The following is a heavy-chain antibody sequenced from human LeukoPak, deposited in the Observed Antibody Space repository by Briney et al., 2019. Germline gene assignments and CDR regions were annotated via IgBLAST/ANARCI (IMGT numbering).Heavy chain of an antibody. Sequence: PGRSLRLSCAASGFTFSSYGMHWVRQAPGKGLEWVAVISYDGSNKYYADSVKGRFTSSRDNSKNTLYLQMNSLRAEDTAVYYCAKDSYCSSTSCYWGAYYYYGMDVWGQGTTVTVSS. CDR3: AKDSYCSSTSCYWGAYYYYGMDV. CDR1: GFTFSSYG. V-gene: IGHV3-30*18. J-gene: IGHJ6*02. D-gene: IGHD2-2*01. CDR2: ISYDGSNK.